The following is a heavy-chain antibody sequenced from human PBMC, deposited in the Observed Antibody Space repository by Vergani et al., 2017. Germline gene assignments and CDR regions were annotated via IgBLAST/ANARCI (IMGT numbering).Heavy chain of an antibody. CDR2: IYWNDDK. CDR3: ARSDILTGYYNNWFDP. CDR1: GFSLSTSGVG. J-gene: IGHJ5*02. D-gene: IGHD3-9*01. Sequence: QITLKESGPTLVKPTQTLTLTCTFSGFSLSTSGVGVGWIRQPPGKALEWLALIYWNDDKRYSPSLKSRLTITKDTSKNQVVLTMTNMDPVDTATYYCARSDILTGYYNNWFDPWGQGTLVTVSS. V-gene: IGHV2-5*01.